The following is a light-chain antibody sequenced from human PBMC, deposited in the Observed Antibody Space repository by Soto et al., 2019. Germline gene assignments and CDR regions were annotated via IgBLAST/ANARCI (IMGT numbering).Light chain of an antibody. CDR2: EAS. CDR1: ESVYSRY. CDR3: QQYGSAAPWT. Sequence: EIVLTQSPGTLYLSPGESATLFCRASESVYSRYVAWYQQKPGQAPRILIYEASDRATGIPDRFSGTGSGTEFSLTISRLEPEDFAVYYYQQYGSAAPWTFGQGTKVEIK. J-gene: IGKJ1*01. V-gene: IGKV3-20*01.